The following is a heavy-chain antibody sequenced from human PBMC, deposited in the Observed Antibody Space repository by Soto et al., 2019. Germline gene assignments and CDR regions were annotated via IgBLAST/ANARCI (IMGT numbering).Heavy chain of an antibody. CDR1: GGSVSSGSYY. J-gene: IGHJ6*02. V-gene: IGHV4-61*01. Sequence: SETLSLTCTVSGGSVSSGSYYWSWIRQPPGKGLEWIGYIYYSGSTNYNPSLKSRVAISVDTSKNQFSLKLSSVTAADTAVYYCARDQGTGSTDYYYGMDVWAQGTTVPVS. D-gene: IGHD3-10*01. CDR3: ARDQGTGSTDYYYGMDV. CDR2: IYYSGST.